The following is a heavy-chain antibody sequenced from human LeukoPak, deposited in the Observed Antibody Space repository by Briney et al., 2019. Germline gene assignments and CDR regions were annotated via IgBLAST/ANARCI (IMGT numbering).Heavy chain of an antibody. CDR3: ARVICSGGSCYSDGMDV. CDR2: INPNSGGT. CDR1: GDTFTXXY. D-gene: IGHD2-15*01. Sequence: KVSCKAXGDTFTXXYMQWVRQAPGQGGEGRGWINPNSGGTNYAQKLQGTLTLTTDPSTSTAYMELRSLRSDDTAVYYCARVICSGGSCYSDGMDVWGQGTTVTVSS. V-gene: IGHV1-2*02. J-gene: IGHJ6*02.